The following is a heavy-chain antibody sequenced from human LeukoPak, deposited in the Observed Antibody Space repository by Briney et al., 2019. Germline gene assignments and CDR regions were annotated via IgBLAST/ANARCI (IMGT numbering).Heavy chain of an antibody. CDR2: IAGSSGYI. Sequence: GGSLRLSCAASGFTFSRYTMNWVRQAPGKGLEWVSSIAGSSGYISYADSVKGRFTISRDNAKKSLYLQMTSLTAEATAVYYSARDRGAYCRVDCYLGFYYWGRGTLVTVSS. CDR3: ARDRGAYCRVDCYLGFYY. D-gene: IGHD2-21*02. J-gene: IGHJ4*01. V-gene: IGHV3-21*01. CDR1: GFTFSRYT.